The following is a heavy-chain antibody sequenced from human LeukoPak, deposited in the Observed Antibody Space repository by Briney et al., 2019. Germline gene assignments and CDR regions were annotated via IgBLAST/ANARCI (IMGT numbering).Heavy chain of an antibody. J-gene: IGHJ4*02. CDR1: GGSISSSSYY. D-gene: IGHD6-19*01. CDR3: ARRLKTAVAEYYFDY. Sequence: SETLSLTCTVPGGSISSSSYYWGWIRQPPGKGLEWIGSIYHSGTTYYNPSLKSRVTISVDTSKNHFSLKLNSVTAADTAVYYCARRLKTAVAEYYFDYWGQGTLVTVSS. CDR2: IYHSGTT. V-gene: IGHV4-39*02.